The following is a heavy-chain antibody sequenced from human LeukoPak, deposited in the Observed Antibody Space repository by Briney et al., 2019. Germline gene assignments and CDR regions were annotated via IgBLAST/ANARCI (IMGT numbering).Heavy chain of an antibody. CDR2: ISGSGGST. CDR1: GFTFSSYA. V-gene: IGHV3-23*01. Sequence: GGSLRLSCAASGFTFSSYAMSWVRQAPGKGLEWVSAISGSGGSTYYAASVKGRFTISRDNSKNTLYLQMNSLRAEDTAVYYCAKDQTYYDFWSGFDYWGQGTLVTVSS. D-gene: IGHD3-3*01. J-gene: IGHJ4*02. CDR3: AKDQTYYDFWSGFDY.